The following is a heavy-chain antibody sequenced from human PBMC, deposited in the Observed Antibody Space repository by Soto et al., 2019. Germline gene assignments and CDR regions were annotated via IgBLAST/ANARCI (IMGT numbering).Heavy chain of an antibody. CDR3: ARGVSIAAAGTRDLFDP. Sequence: ASVKVSCKASGYTFTSYGISWVRQAPGQGLEWMGWISAYNGNTNYAQRLQGRVTMTTDTSTSTAYMELRSLRSGDTAVYYCARGVSIAAAGTRDLFDPWGKRSLVTVSS. D-gene: IGHD6-13*01. V-gene: IGHV1-18*01. CDR1: GYTFTSYG. CDR2: ISAYNGNT. J-gene: IGHJ5*02.